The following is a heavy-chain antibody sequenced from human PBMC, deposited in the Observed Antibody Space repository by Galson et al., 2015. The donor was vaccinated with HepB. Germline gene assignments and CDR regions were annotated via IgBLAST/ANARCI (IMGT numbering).Heavy chain of an antibody. V-gene: IGHV4-39*01. CDR3: ARHLRTGGGYDSSTGGYWYFEL. CDR1: GGPISSGGYY. CDR2: IYYSGST. Sequence: SETLSLTCTVSGGPISSGGYYWTWIRQHPGRGLEWIGSIYYSGSTYYNPSLKSRVTISVDTSKNQFSLKLGSVTAADTAVYYCARHLRTGGGYDSSTGGYWYFELWGRGTLVTVSS. D-gene: IGHD5-12*01. J-gene: IGHJ2*01.